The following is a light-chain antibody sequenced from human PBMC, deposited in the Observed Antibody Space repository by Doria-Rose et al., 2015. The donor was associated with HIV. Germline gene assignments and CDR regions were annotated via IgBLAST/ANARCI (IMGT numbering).Light chain of an antibody. CDR3: HQYGTSWT. J-gene: IGKJ1*01. CDR1: QSLSSTY. Sequence: TQSPGTLSLSPGERATPSCRASQSLSSTYLAWYQQKPGQAPSLLIYDGSTRATGIPDRFSASGSGTDFTLTINRLEPEDFALYYCHQYGTSWTFGQGTKVEI. CDR2: DGS. V-gene: IGKV3-20*01.